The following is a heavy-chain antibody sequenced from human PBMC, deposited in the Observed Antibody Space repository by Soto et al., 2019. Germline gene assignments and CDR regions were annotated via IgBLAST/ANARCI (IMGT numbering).Heavy chain of an antibody. V-gene: IGHV1-18*01. CDR2: ISPDNGDK. CDR1: GYSFSDYG. Sequence: QVQLVQSGAEVKKPGASVKVSCKTSGYSFSDYGINWVRQAPGQGLEWMGWIRMGWISPDNGDKNYAQKFQGRVTMTTNTSTGTAYMEIRSLRSDDTAVYYCARDALPPRGSGRNWMDPWGQGTLVTVSS. J-gene: IGHJ5*02. CDR3: ARDALPPRGSGRNWMDP. D-gene: IGHD3-10*01.